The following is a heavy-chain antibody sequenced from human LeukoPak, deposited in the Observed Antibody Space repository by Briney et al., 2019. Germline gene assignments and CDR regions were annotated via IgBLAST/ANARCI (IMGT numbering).Heavy chain of an antibody. D-gene: IGHD3-22*01. Sequence: GGSLRLSCAASGFTFSSYWMSWVRQAPGKGLEWVANIKQDGSEIYDVDSVKGRFTISRDNAKNSLYLQMNSLRAEDTAVYYCAKDRNYYDSSGYYCYFDYWGQGTLVTVSS. CDR3: AKDRNYYDSSGYYCYFDY. V-gene: IGHV3-7*03. CDR2: IKQDGSEI. J-gene: IGHJ4*02. CDR1: GFTFSSYW.